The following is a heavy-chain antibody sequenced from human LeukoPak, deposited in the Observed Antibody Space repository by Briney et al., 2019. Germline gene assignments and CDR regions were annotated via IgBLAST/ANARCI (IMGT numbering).Heavy chain of an antibody. CDR3: AKGGYYDFWSGYPTFDY. J-gene: IGHJ4*02. CDR1: ALRFSSFA. D-gene: IGHD3-3*01. CDR2: IHGSGETT. V-gene: IGHV3-23*01. Sequence: GGSLRLSCAASALRFSSFAMTWVRQVPGKGLEWVSGIHGSGETTYYADSVKGRFTISRDNSKNTLYLQMNSLRAEDTAAYYCAKGGYYDFWSGYPTFDYWGQGTLVTVSS.